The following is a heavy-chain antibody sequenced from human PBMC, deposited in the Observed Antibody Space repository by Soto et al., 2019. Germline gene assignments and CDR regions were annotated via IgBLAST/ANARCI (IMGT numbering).Heavy chain of an antibody. D-gene: IGHD3-22*01. CDR2: IIPIFGTA. Sequence: GASVKVSCKASGGTFSSYAISWVRQAPGQGLEWMGGIIPIFGTANYAQKFQGRVTITAGESTSTAYMELSSLRSEDTAVYYCVTNRGYYDSSGSPHSGQGTLVTVAS. CDR1: GGTFSSYA. CDR3: VTNRGYYDSSGSPH. J-gene: IGHJ1*01. V-gene: IGHV1-69*13.